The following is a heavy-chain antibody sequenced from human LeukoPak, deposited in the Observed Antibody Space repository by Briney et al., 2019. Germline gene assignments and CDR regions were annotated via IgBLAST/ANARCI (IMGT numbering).Heavy chain of an antibody. V-gene: IGHV3-33*01. CDR2: IWYDGSNK. CDR1: GFTFSSYG. J-gene: IGHJ4*02. D-gene: IGHD3-9*01. CDR3: ARDGFDWRLGY. Sequence: GGSLRLSCAASGFTFSSYGMHWVRQAPGKGLEWVAVIWYDGSNKYYADSVKGRFTTSRDNSKNTLYLQMNSLRAEDTAVYYCARDGFDWRLGYWGQGTLVTVSS.